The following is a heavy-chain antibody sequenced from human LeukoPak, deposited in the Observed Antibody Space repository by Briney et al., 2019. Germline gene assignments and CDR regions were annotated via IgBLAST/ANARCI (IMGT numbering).Heavy chain of an antibody. CDR2: ISAYNGNT. V-gene: IGHV1-18*01. Sequence: ASVKVSCKASGYTFTSYGISWVQQAPGQGLEWMGWISAYNGNTNYAQKLQGRVAMTRGTSTNTAYMELRSLRSDDTAVYYCARLYCSVTSCYRPYNWFDPWGQGTLVTVSS. CDR3: ARLYCSVTSCYRPYNWFDP. D-gene: IGHD2-2*01. J-gene: IGHJ5*02. CDR1: GYTFTSYG.